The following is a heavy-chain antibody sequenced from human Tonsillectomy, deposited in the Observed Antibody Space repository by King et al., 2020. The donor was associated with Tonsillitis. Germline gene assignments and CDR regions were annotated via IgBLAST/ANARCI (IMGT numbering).Heavy chain of an antibody. V-gene: IGHV3-66*01. Sequence: VQLVQSGGGLVQPGGSLRLSCAVSGFTVSSNYMNWVRQAPGKGLEWVSVIYRDGGTFHIDSVKGRFTISRDKSKNMLHLQMDSLRAEDTAVYYCAGGPGMFDFWGQGPRVTVSP. D-gene: IGHD3-10*01. J-gene: IGHJ4*02. CDR2: IYRDGGT. CDR1: GFTVSSNY. CDR3: AGGPGMFDF.